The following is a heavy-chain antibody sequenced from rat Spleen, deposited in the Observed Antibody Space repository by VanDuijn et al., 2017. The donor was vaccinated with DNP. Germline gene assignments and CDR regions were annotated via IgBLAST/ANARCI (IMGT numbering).Heavy chain of an antibody. CDR2: ISYSGYT. D-gene: IGHD1-11*01. CDR3: ARGLNYGGYIYSWYFDF. J-gene: IGHJ1*01. V-gene: IGHV3-1*01. CDR1: GYSITSNY. Sequence: EVRLQESGPGLVKPSQSLSLTCSVTGYSITSNYWAWIRKFPGNKMEWMGYISYSGYTGYNPSLKSRISITRDTSKNQFFLQLNSVTTEDTATYYCARGLNYGGYIYSWYFDFWGPGTMVTVSS.